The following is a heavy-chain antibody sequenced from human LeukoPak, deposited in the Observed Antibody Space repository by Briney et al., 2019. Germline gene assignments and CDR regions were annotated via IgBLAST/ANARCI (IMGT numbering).Heavy chain of an antibody. Sequence: GGSLRLSCAASGFTISNNYMNWVRQAPGKGLEWVSVIYNGGSTYYADSVKGRFTISRDNSKNTLYLQMNSLRAEDTAEYYCTRETWLKWGQGTLVTVSS. CDR2: IYNGGST. CDR1: GFTISNNY. J-gene: IGHJ4*02. CDR3: TRETWLK. D-gene: IGHD6-19*01. V-gene: IGHV3-66*01.